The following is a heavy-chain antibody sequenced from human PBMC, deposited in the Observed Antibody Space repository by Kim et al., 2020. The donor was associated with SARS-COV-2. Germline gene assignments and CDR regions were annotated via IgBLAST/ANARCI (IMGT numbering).Heavy chain of an antibody. CDR2: INPKSGGT. V-gene: IGHV1-2*06. CDR3: ATEGYFYGSGRIASHKNWFDP. J-gene: IGHJ5*02. CDR1: GYTFTGYY. Sequence: ASVKVSCKASGYTFTGYYMHWVRQAPGQGLEWMGRINPKSGGTNYAQKFQGRVTLTRDTSISTAYMELTRLRSDDTAVYYCATEGYFYGSGRIASHKNWFDPWGQGTLVTVSS. D-gene: IGHD3-10*01.